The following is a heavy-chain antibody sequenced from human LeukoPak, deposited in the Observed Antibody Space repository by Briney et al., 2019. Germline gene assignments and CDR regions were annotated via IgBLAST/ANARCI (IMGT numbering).Heavy chain of an antibody. V-gene: IGHV4-31*11. CDR1: GGSFSGYY. D-gene: IGHD6-13*01. Sequence: SETLSLTCAVYGGSFSGYYWSWIRQHPGKGLEWIGYIYYSGSTYYNPSLKSRVTISVDTSKNQFSLKLSSVTAADTAVYYCAREKAAGSQYYYYYYGMDVWGQGTTVTVSS. CDR2: IYYSGST. CDR3: AREKAAGSQYYYYYYGMDV. J-gene: IGHJ6*02.